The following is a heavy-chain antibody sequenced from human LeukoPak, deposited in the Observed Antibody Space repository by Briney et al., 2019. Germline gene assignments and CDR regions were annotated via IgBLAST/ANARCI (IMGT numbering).Heavy chain of an antibody. CDR3: ARAGIPWNPADC. CDR2: IRHSGST. D-gene: IGHD1-14*01. V-gene: IGHV4-4*02. J-gene: IGHJ4*02. CDR1: GDSISDSDW. Sequence: PSGTLSLTCAVSGDSISDSDWWTWVRQPPGKGLEWIGEIRHSGSTNYSPSLKSRVTISIDKSKNQLSLKLSSVTAADTANYLCARAGIPWNPADCWGQGTLVIVSS.